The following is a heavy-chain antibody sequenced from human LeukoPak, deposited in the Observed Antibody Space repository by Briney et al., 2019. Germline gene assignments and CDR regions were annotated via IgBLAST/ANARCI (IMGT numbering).Heavy chain of an antibody. D-gene: IGHD4-17*01. Sequence: PGGSLRLSCAASGFTFSSYSMNWVRQASGKGLEWVSSISSSSSYIYYADSLKGRFTISRDNAKNSLYLQMNSLRAEDTAVYYCARDGGPYGDFDNWFDPWGQGTLVTVSS. CDR2: ISSSSSYI. V-gene: IGHV3-21*06. CDR1: GFTFSSYS. J-gene: IGHJ5*02. CDR3: ARDGGPYGDFDNWFDP.